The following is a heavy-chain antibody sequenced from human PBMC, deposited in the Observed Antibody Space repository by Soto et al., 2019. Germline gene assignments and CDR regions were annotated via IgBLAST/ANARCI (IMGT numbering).Heavy chain of an antibody. Sequence: PSETLSLTCTVSGGSISSYYWSWIRQPPGKGLEWIGYIYYSGSTNYNPSLKSRVTISVDTSKNQFSLKLSSVTAADTAVYYCARSGSSWYPGWFDPWGQGTLVTVYS. D-gene: IGHD6-13*01. J-gene: IGHJ5*02. CDR2: IYYSGST. V-gene: IGHV4-59*01. CDR1: GGSISSYY. CDR3: ARSGSSWYPGWFDP.